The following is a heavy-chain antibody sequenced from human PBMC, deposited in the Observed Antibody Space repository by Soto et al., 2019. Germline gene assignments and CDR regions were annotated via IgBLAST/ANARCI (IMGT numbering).Heavy chain of an antibody. V-gene: IGHV4-59*01. CDR3: ARDHQQQLVGGNWFDP. D-gene: IGHD6-13*01. Sequence: PSETLSLTCTVSGGSISSYYWSWIRQPPGKGLEWIGYIYYSGSTNYNPSLKSRVTISVDTSKNQFSLKPSSVTAADTAVYYCARDHQQQLVGGNWFDPWGQGTLVTVSS. CDR1: GGSISSYY. J-gene: IGHJ5*02. CDR2: IYYSGST.